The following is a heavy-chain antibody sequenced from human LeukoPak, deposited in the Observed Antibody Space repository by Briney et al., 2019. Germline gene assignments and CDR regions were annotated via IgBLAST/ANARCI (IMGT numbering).Heavy chain of an antibody. CDR2: INHSGST. CDR1: VGSFSGYY. CDR3: ARGPYSSGWYEARKYYFDY. J-gene: IGHJ4*02. V-gene: IGHV4-34*01. Sequence: SETLSLTCAVYVGSFSGYYWSWTRQPPGKGLEWIGEINHSGSTNYNPSLKSRVTISVDTSKNQFSLTLSSVTAADTAVYYCARGPYSSGWYEARKYYFDYWGQGTLVTVSS. D-gene: IGHD6-19*01.